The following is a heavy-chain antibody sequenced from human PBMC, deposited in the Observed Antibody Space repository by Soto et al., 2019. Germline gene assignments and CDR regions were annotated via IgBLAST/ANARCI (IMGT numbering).Heavy chain of an antibody. CDR3: ARDLAYCGGDCYSLDY. CDR1: GGTFSSYA. Sequence: SVKVSCKASGGTFSSYAISWVRQAPGQGLEWMGGIIPIFGTANYAQKFQGRVTITADESTSTAYMELSSLRSEDTAVYYCARDLAYCGGDCYSLDYWGRGTLVTVSS. D-gene: IGHD2-21*02. CDR2: IIPIFGTA. V-gene: IGHV1-69*13. J-gene: IGHJ4*02.